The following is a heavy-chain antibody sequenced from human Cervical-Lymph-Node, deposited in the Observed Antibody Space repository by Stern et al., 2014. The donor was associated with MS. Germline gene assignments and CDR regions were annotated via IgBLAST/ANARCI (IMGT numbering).Heavy chain of an antibody. J-gene: IGHJ4*02. D-gene: IGHD2-21*01. CDR3: ARAGYSDFDY. CDR2: ISSSSSVT. CDR1: GFTFSDYN. Sequence: VQLVQSGGGLVQPGRSLRLSCAASGFTFSDYNMNWVRQAPGKGLEWVAYISSSSSVTYYPDSVKGRFTISRDNARNSLYLQMNSLRDEDTAVYYCARAGYSDFDYWGQGSLVTVSS. V-gene: IGHV3-48*02.